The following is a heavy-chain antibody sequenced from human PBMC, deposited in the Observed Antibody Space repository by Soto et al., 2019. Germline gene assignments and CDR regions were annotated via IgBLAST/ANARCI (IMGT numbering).Heavy chain of an antibody. D-gene: IGHD3-22*01. Sequence: EVQLLESGGGLVQPGGSLRLSCAASGFTFSSYAVSWVRQAPGKGPEWISPISGSGGSTYYADSVKGRFTISRDNSKNTLYLQMNSLRAEDTAVYYCAKGLRITMIVVLGVDAFDIWGQGTMVTVSS. CDR3: AKGLRITMIVVLGVDAFDI. J-gene: IGHJ3*02. CDR2: ISGSGGST. V-gene: IGHV3-23*01. CDR1: GFTFSSYA.